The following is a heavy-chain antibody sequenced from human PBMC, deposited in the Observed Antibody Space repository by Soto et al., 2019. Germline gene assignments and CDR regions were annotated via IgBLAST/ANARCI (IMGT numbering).Heavy chain of an antibody. V-gene: IGHV1-69*13. CDR3: ARGLNYYDSSGYSFDY. CDR1: GGTFSSYA. CDR2: IIPIFGTA. Sequence: SVKVSCKASGGTFSSYAISWVRQAPGQRLEWMGGIIPIFGTANYAQKFQGRVTITADESTSTAYMELSSLRSEDTAVYYCARGLNYYDSSGYSFDYWGQGTLVTVSS. D-gene: IGHD3-22*01. J-gene: IGHJ4*02.